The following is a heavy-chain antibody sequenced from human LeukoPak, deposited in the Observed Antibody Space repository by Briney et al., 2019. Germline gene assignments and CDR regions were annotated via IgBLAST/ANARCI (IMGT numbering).Heavy chain of an antibody. J-gene: IGHJ1*01. Sequence: PGGSLRLSCAASGFTFSSYWMSWVRQAPGKGLEWVANIKQDGSEKYYVDSVKGRFTISRDNAKNSLYLQMNSLRAEDTAVYYCARDRDCGDNAPAGYFQHWGQGTLVTVSS. CDR1: GFTFSSYW. CDR3: ARDRDCGDNAPAGYFQH. V-gene: IGHV3-7*01. CDR2: IKQDGSEK. D-gene: IGHD4-17*01.